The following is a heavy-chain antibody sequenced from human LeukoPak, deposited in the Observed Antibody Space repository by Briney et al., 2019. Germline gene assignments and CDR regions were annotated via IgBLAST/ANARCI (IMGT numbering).Heavy chain of an antibody. D-gene: IGHD3-10*01. V-gene: IGHV3-49*04. CDR3: TRAREFGESRGAFDI. CDR2: IRSKAYGGTT. CDR1: GFTFGDYA. Sequence: PGGSLRLSCTASGFTFGDYAMSWVRQAPGKGLEWVGFIRSKAYGGTTEYAASVKGRFTISRDDSKSIAYLQMNSLKTEDTGVYYCTRAREFGESRGAFDIWGQGTKVTVSS. J-gene: IGHJ3*02.